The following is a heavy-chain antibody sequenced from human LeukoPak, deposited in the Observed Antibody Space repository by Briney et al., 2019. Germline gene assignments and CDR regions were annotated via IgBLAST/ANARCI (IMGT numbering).Heavy chain of an antibody. Sequence: GASVKVSCKASGYTFTSYDINWVRQATGQGLEWMGWMNPNSGNTGYAQKFQGRVTMTRNTSISTAYMELSSLRSGDTAVYYCARAESGSYGVDGYWGQGTLVTVSS. CDR3: ARAESGSYGVDGY. J-gene: IGHJ4*02. CDR1: GYTFTSYD. CDR2: MNPNSGNT. D-gene: IGHD1-26*01. V-gene: IGHV1-8*01.